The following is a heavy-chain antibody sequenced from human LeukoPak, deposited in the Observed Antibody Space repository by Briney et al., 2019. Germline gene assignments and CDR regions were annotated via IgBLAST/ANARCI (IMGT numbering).Heavy chain of an antibody. CDR2: ITCSGGNT. Sequence: GGSLRLSCAASGFTFSNYAMSCVRQAPGKGLEWVSAITCSGGNTYYADSVKGRFTISRDNYKNTLYLQMNSLRAEDTAVYYCEKLGDFDVLTGYYVPDFWGQGTLVTVSS. CDR3: EKLGDFDVLTGYYVPDF. CDR1: GFTFSNYA. V-gene: IGHV3-23*01. D-gene: IGHD3-9*01. J-gene: IGHJ4*02.